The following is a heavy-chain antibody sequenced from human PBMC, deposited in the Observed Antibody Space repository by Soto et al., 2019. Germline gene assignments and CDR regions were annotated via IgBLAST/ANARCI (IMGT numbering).Heavy chain of an antibody. V-gene: IGHV4-31*03. CDR1: GGSISSGGYY. J-gene: IGHJ1*01. CDR2: SYYSGST. D-gene: IGHD3-22*01. Sequence: SETLSLTCTVSGGSISSGGYYWGWVRQPPXKGLEWLGYSYYSGSTYHNPSLKGRITISVDTSKNQFSLKLSSVTAADTAVFYCVTNGDYYDRSGPKCFQYWGQGTLVTVSS. CDR3: VTNGDYYDRSGPKCFQY.